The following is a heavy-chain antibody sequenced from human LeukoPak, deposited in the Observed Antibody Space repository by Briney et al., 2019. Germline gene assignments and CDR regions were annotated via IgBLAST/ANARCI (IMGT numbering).Heavy chain of an antibody. Sequence: GGSLRLSCAASGFTFDDYAMHWVRQAPGKGLEWVSGISWNSGSIGYADSVKGRFTISRDNAKNSLYLQMDSLRAEDMALYYCAKSLGRYCSGGSCSDAFDIWGQGTMVTVSS. D-gene: IGHD2-15*01. CDR1: GFTFDDYA. V-gene: IGHV3-9*03. CDR2: ISWNSGSI. J-gene: IGHJ3*02. CDR3: AKSLGRYCSGGSCSDAFDI.